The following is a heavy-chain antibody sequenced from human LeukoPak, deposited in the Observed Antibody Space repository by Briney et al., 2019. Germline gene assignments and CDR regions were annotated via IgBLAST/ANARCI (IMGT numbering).Heavy chain of an antibody. J-gene: IGHJ4*02. Sequence: PSETLSLTCTVSGGSISSSSYYWGWIRQPPGKGLEWIGSIYYSGSTYYNPSLKSRVTISADTSKNQFSLRLSSETAADTAVYYCARQRGYYDSSGYYPDYWGQGTLVTVSS. CDR1: GGSISSSSYY. V-gene: IGHV4-39*01. D-gene: IGHD3-22*01. CDR3: ARQRGYYDSSGYYPDY. CDR2: IYYSGST.